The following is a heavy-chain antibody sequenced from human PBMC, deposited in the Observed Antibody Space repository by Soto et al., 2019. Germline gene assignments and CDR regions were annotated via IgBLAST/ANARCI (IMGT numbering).Heavy chain of an antibody. D-gene: IGHD3-3*01. Sequence: PGASLSLSCAASGFTFRSYWMHWVRQAPGKGLVLVSRINSDGSSTCYADSVKGRFTISRDNAKNTLYLQMNSLRAEDTAVYYCARDFTNDLWSGYYLGPYYCYGMDVWGQGTTVNVAS. J-gene: IGHJ6*02. V-gene: IGHV3-74*01. CDR2: INSDGSST. CDR1: GFTFRSYW. CDR3: ARDFTNDLWSGYYLGPYYCYGMDV.